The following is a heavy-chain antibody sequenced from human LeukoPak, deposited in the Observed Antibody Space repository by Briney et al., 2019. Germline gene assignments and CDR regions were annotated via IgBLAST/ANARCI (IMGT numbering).Heavy chain of an antibody. J-gene: IGHJ4*02. CDR3: ARGGYSYFDY. Sequence: SETLSLTCSVSGGSISSSSYYWDWIRQPPGKGLEWIGNIYYSGSTYYNPSLKSRVTISVDTSRNQFSLKLSSVTAADTAVYYCARGGYSYFDYWGLGTLVTVSS. CDR2: IYYSGST. V-gene: IGHV4-39*07. D-gene: IGHD3-22*01. CDR1: GGSISSSSYY.